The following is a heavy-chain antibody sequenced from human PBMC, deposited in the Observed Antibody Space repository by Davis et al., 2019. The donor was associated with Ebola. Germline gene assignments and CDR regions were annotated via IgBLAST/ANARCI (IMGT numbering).Heavy chain of an antibody. D-gene: IGHD6-13*01. CDR3: VGSSQRVYFDY. J-gene: IGHJ4*02. V-gene: IGHV3-48*01. CDR2: ISSSSSTI. CDR1: GFTFSSYS. Sequence: GESLKISCAASGFTFSSYSMNWVRQAPGKGLEWVSYISSSSSTIYYADSVKGRFTISRDNSKNTLYLQMNGLRAEDTAVYYCVGSSQRVYFDYWGQGALVTVSS.